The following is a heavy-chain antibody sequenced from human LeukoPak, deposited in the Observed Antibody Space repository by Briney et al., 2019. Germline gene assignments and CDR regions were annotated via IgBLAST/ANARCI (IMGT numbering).Heavy chain of an antibody. V-gene: IGHV3-43*02. CDR2: ISGDGSNI. CDR1: GFTFDDHA. D-gene: IGHD1-26*01. Sequence: AQSLRLSCAASGFTFDDHAMHWVRQAPGKGLEWVSLISGDGSNIQYANSVKGRFTIFRDNSKASLFLQMNSLRTEDTALYYCASDGPQKWFDYWGQGTQVTVSS. J-gene: IGHJ4*02. CDR3: ASDGPQKWFDY.